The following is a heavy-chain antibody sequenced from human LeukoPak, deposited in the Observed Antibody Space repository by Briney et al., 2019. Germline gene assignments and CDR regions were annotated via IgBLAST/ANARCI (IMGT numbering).Heavy chain of an antibody. CDR2: IYPGDSDT. Sequence: GESLKISCKGSGYSFTSYWIGWVRQIPGKGLEWMGIIYPGDSDTRYSPSFQGQVSFSADRSINTAYLQWSSLRASDTAMYYCARPKTETGYDAFDIWGQGTMVTVSS. CDR1: GYSFTSYW. J-gene: IGHJ3*02. CDR3: ARPKTETGYDAFDI. V-gene: IGHV5-51*01. D-gene: IGHD2-15*01.